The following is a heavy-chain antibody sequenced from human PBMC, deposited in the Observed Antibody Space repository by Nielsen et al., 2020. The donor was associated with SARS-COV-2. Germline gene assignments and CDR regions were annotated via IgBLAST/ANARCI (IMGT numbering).Heavy chain of an antibody. D-gene: IGHD6-13*01. CDR2: INRNGGKT. V-gene: IGHV3-20*04. J-gene: IGHJ6*02. CDR1: GFSFDDDG. Sequence: GESLTISCAASGFSFDDDGMSWVRQVPGRGLEWVSGINRNGGKTGYADSVRGRFTISRDNAQSTLYLQMKSLRVEDTALYYCARGFLAAPYYYGMDVWGQGTQVTVS. CDR3: ARGFLAAPYYYGMDV.